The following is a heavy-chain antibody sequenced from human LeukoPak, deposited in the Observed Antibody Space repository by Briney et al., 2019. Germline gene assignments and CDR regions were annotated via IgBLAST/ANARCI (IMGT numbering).Heavy chain of an antibody. CDR2: INPSSGDT. J-gene: IGHJ3*02. D-gene: IGHD3-22*01. Sequence: ASVKVSCKTSGYTFTGYYIHWARQAPGQGLEWMGWINPSSGDTNYAQKFQGRVSMTGDTSISTAYMELSRLRSDDTAVYYCARTLVVINDAFDIWGQGTMVTVSS. CDR1: GYTFTGYY. V-gene: IGHV1-2*02. CDR3: ARTLVVINDAFDI.